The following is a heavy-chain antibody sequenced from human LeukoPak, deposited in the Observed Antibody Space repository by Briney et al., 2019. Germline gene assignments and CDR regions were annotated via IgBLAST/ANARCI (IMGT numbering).Heavy chain of an antibody. Sequence: PSETLSLTCTVSGGSISSSSYYWGWIRQPPGKGLEWIGSIYYSGSTYYNPSLKSRVTISVDTSKNQFSLKLSSVTAADTAVYNCARLPDYYFDYWGQGTLVTVSS. CDR1: GGSISSSSYY. CDR3: ARLPDYYFDY. CDR2: IYYSGST. V-gene: IGHV4-39*01. J-gene: IGHJ4*02. D-gene: IGHD1-14*01.